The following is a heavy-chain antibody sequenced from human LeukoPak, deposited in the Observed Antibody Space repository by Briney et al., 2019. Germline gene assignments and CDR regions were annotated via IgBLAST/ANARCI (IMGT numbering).Heavy chain of an antibody. CDR3: ARNASDSGTSYFDY. J-gene: IGHJ4*02. CDR2: IYYSGSN. D-gene: IGHD1-26*01. V-gene: IGHV4-39*01. CDR1: GGSISSSTYY. Sequence: SETLSLTCTVSGGSISSSTYYWGWIRQPPGKGLEWIGSIYYSGSNSYNPSLKSRVTISVETSKNQFSLKLDSVTAADTAVYYCARNASDSGTSYFDYWGQGTLVTVSS.